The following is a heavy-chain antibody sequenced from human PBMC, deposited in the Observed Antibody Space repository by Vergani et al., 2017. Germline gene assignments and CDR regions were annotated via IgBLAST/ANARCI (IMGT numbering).Heavy chain of an antibody. V-gene: IGHV4-61*02. D-gene: IGHD5-18*01. CDR2: IYTSGST. CDR1: GGSISSGSYY. J-gene: IGHJ6*02. CDR3: ARLPTWIQLWPPLGMDV. Sequence: QVQLQESGPGLVKPSQTLSLTCTVSGGSISSGSYYWSWIRQPAGKGLEWIGRIYTSGSTNYNPSLKSRVTMSVDTSKNQFSLKLSSVTAADTAVYYCARLPTWIQLWPPLGMDVWGQGTTVTVSS.